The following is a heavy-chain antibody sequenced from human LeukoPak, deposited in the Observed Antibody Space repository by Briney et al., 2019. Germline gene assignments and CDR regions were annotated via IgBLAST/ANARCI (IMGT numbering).Heavy chain of an antibody. CDR2: IIPIFGTA. CDR1: GGTFSSYA. CDR3: ARAEVVTIFGVVIKYNWFDP. Sequence: GASVKVSCKASGGTFSSYAISLVRQAPGQGLEWMGGIIPIFGTANYAQKFQGRVTITTDESTSTAYMELSSLRSEDTAVYYCARAEVVTIFGVVIKYNWFDPWAQGTLVTVSS. V-gene: IGHV1-69*05. J-gene: IGHJ5*02. D-gene: IGHD3-3*01.